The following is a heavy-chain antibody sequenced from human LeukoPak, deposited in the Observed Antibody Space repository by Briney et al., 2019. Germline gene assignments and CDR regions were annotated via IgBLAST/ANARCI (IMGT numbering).Heavy chain of an antibody. D-gene: IGHD6-19*01. CDR1: GGFISSYY. CDR2: IYYSGST. CDR3: ARHSMAGNDY. V-gene: IGHV4-59*08. Sequence: SETLSLTCTVSGGFISSYYWSWIRQPPGKGLEWIGYIYYSGSTNYNPSLKSRVTISVDTSKNQFSLKLSSVTAADTAVYYCARHSMAGNDYWGQGTLVTASS. J-gene: IGHJ4*02.